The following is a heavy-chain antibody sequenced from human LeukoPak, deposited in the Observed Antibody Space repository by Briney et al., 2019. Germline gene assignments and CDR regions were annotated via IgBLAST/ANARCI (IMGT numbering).Heavy chain of an antibody. CDR1: GGTFSSYA. J-gene: IGHJ4*02. D-gene: IGHD3-22*01. Sequence: ASVKVSCKASGGTFSSYAISWVRQAPGQGLEWMGRIIPILGIANYAQKFQGRVTITADKYTSTAYMELSSLRSEDTAVYYCARGSSGYLDYWGQGTLVTVSS. CDR3: ARGSSGYLDY. V-gene: IGHV1-69*04. CDR2: IIPILGIA.